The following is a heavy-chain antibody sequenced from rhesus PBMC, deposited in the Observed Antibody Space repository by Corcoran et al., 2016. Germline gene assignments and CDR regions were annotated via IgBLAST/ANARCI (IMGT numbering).Heavy chain of an antibody. V-gene: IGHV4-165*01. Sequence: QVQLQESGPGLLKPSETLSLTCAVSGGSISVYYWSWIRPPPGKGVEWIGYFDYPIGSPYYNPSLKSRVTISRDTSKNEIFLDLDSVTAADTAIYYCVRNINTPTDVWGRGILVTVSS. CDR2: FDYPIGSP. CDR1: GGSISVYY. D-gene: IGHD3-40*01. J-gene: IGHJ5-2*02. CDR3: VRNINTPTDV.